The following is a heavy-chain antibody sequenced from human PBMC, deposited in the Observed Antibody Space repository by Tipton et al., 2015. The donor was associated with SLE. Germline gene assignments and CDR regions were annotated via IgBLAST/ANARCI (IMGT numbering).Heavy chain of an antibody. CDR3: ARALFDAVAGPSGMDV. Sequence: SLRLSCAASGFTFSSYTLHWVRPAPGKGLEWVSAIGTTGDTYYTGSVKGRFTISRENAKNSLYLQMNSLRAGDTAVYYCARALFDAVAGPSGMDVWGQGTTVTVSS. V-gene: IGHV3-13*01. J-gene: IGHJ6*02. CDR2: IGTTGDT. CDR1: GFTFSSYT. D-gene: IGHD6-19*01.